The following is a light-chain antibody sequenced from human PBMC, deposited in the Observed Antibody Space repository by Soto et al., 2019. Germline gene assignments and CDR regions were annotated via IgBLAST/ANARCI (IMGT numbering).Light chain of an antibody. CDR1: SSDVGSYNL. CDR3: CSYAGSSTSYV. Sequence: QSVLTQPASGSGSPGQSITISCTGTSSDVGSYNLVSWYQQHPGKAPKLMIYEGSKRPSGVSNRFSGSKSGNTASLTISGLQAEDEADYYCCSYAGSSTSYVVGTGTKVTVL. CDR2: EGS. J-gene: IGLJ1*01. V-gene: IGLV2-23*01.